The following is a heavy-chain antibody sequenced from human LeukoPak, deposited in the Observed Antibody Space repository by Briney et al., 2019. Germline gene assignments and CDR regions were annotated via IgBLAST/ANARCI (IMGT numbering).Heavy chain of an antibody. CDR2: ISGSGGST. D-gene: IGHD3-16*01. Sequence: PGGSLRLSCAASGFTISSYAMSWVRQAPGQGLEWVSAISGSGGSTYYADSVKGRFTISRDNSKNTLYLQMKSLRDEDTGVYYCAKGLRTGVGPYMGYHYYMDVWGKGATVTVSS. CDR3: AKGLRTGVGPYMGYHYYMDV. CDR1: GFTISSYA. J-gene: IGHJ6*03. V-gene: IGHV3-23*01.